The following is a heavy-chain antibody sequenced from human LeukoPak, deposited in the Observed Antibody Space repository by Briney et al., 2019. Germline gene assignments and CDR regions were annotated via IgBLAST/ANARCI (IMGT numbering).Heavy chain of an antibody. D-gene: IGHD6-19*01. CDR2: IYYSGST. CDR3: ASSAAVQWLVPCRY. CDR1: GGSISSSSCY. V-gene: IGHV4-39*01. J-gene: IGHJ4*02. Sequence: SETLSLTCSVSGGSISSSSCYWGWIRQPAGKGLEWIGSIYYSGSTYYNPSLKSRVTISVDTSKNQFSLKLSSVTAADTAVYYCASSAAVQWLVPCRYWGQRTLVTVSS.